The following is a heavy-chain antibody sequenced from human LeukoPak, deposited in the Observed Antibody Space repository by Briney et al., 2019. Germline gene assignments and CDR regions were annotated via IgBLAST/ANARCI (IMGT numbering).Heavy chain of an antibody. D-gene: IGHD5-24*01. J-gene: IGHJ4*02. CDR3: ARGDGYNFFSV. CDR2: IYVAGTT. CDR1: GFIVNDNY. V-gene: IGHV3-66*01. Sequence: GGSLRLSCAASGFIVNDNYMSWVRQAPGKGLEWVSVIYVAGTTYYADFVEGRFTISRDSSKNTVFLQMSSLRAEDTAMYYCARGDGYNFFSVWGQGTLVTVAS.